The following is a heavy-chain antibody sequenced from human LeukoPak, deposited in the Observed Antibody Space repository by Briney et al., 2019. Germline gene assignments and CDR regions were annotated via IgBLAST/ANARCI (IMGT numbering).Heavy chain of an antibody. J-gene: IGHJ4*02. CDR2: IHTSGST. CDR1: GDSISSSY. V-gene: IGHV4-4*07. CDR3: ARASGWSHYFDY. D-gene: IGHD6-19*01. Sequence: SETLSLTCTVSGDSISSSYWGWIRQPAGKGLEWIGRIHTSGSTYYSPSLKNRVTMSVDTSTNQFSLKLSSVTAADTAVYYCARASGWSHYFDYWGQGTLVTVSS.